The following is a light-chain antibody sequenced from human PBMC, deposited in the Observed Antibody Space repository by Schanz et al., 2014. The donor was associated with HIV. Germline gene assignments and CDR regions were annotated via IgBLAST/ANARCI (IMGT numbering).Light chain of an antibody. CDR2: DVS. J-gene: IGLJ2*01. Sequence: QSALTQPASVSGSPGQSITISCTGTSSDVGGYNYVSWYQQHPGKAPKLMIYDVSNRPSGVSNRFSGSKSGNTASLTISGLRAEDEAEYYCISYTSDTVLFGGGTKLTVL. CDR3: ISYTSDTVL. CDR1: SSDVGGYNY. V-gene: IGLV2-14*03.